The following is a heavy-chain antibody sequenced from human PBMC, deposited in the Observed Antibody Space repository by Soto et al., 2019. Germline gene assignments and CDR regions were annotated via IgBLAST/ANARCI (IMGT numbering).Heavy chain of an antibody. J-gene: IGHJ1*01. D-gene: IGHD2-21*02. CDR2: IWYDGSKK. Sequence: GGSLRLSCAASGFTFSSYGMHWVRQAPGKGLEWVAVIWYDGSKKYYVDSVKGRFTISRDNSKNTLYLQMDSLRAEDTAVYYCALGCGGDCYRYFQHWGQGTLVTVSS. CDR3: ALGCGGDCYRYFQH. CDR1: GFTFSSYG. V-gene: IGHV3-33*01.